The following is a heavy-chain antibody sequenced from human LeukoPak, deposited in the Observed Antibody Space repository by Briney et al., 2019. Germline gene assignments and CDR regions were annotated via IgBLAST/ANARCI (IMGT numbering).Heavy chain of an antibody. Sequence: PSETLSLTCTASGGSISTDYWNWIRQPPGKGLEWIGSMYYSGSTNYNPSLKSRVTISVDTSKNQFSLKLSSVTAADTAVYYCARGGYVWGTPFEYWGQGTLVTVSS. J-gene: IGHJ4*02. CDR2: MYYSGST. V-gene: IGHV4-59*01. CDR3: ARGGYVWGTPFEY. CDR1: GGSISTDY. D-gene: IGHD3-16*01.